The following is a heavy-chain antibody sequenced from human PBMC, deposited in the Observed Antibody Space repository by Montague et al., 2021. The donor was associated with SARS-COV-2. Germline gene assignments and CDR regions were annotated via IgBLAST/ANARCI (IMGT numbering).Heavy chain of an antibody. CDR3: ARDLPLIIMVRGVTFGYYGMDV. D-gene: IGHD3-10*01. CDR1: GFTFSSYE. CDR2: ISSSGSTI. Sequence: YRSISWAASGFTFSSYEMNWVRQAPGKGLEWVSYISSSGSTIYYADSVKGRFTISRDNAKNSLYLQMNSLRAEDTAVYYCARDLPLIIMVRGVTFGYYGMDVWGQGTTVTVSS. V-gene: IGHV3-48*03. J-gene: IGHJ6*02.